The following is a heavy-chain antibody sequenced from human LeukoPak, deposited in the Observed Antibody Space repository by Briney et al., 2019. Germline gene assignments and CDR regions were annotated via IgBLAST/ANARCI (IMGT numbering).Heavy chain of an antibody. V-gene: IGHV3-74*01. Sequence: TGGSLRLSCSASGFTLSNYWIHWVRQAPGKGLVWVSRINTDGSSTNYADSVRGRFTVSRDNAKNTLYLQMNSLRAEDTAVYFCARDSLNYGGNSYFDYWGQGTLVTVSS. CDR2: INTDGSST. D-gene: IGHD4-23*01. CDR3: ARDSLNYGGNSYFDY. CDR1: GFTLSNYW. J-gene: IGHJ4*02.